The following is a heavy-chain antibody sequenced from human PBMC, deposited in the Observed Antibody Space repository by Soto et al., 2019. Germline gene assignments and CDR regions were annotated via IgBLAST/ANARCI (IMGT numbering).Heavy chain of an antibody. Sequence: QVQLVESGGAVVQPGRSLRLSCAASGFTFSTYGMQWVRQAPGKGLEWVAVISYGGGLKYYTESVKGRFTISRDNSKNTLFLQMDSLRAEDTAVYYCVKERTAKTAREIDYWGQGTRVIVSS. CDR2: ISYGGGLK. CDR1: GFTFSTYG. CDR3: VKERTAKTAREIDY. V-gene: IGHV3-30*18. J-gene: IGHJ4*02.